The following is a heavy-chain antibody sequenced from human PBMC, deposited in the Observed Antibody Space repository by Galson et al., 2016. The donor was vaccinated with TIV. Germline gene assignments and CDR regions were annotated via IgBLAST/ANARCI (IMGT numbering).Heavy chain of an antibody. V-gene: IGHV4-38-2*01. CDR3: VRHGNWNYAYHFDY. J-gene: IGHJ4*02. D-gene: IGHD1-7*01. CDR1: GDSITSAYY. CDR2: IYHTGST. Sequence: LSLTCAVSGDSITSAYYWGWIRQPPGKGLEWIGSIYHTGSTYYNSSLRSRGTISVDTSKNQISLNLSSVTAADTAMYYCVRHGNWNYAYHFDYWGQGALVTVSS.